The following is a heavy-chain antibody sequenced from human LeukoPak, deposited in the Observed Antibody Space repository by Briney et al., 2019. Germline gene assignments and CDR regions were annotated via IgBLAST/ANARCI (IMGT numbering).Heavy chain of an antibody. CDR2: IAYDGSYK. CDR3: ARGISSIAARTYFDS. D-gene: IGHD6-6*01. V-gene: IGHV3-30*04. Sequence: GGSLRLSCAASGFTFSTYTMHWVRQAPGKGLEWVAVIAYDGSYKYYADSVRGRFTFSRDNSKNTLYLQMSSLRTEDAAVYYCARGISSIAARTYFDSWGQGTLVIVSS. J-gene: IGHJ4*02. CDR1: GFTFSTYT.